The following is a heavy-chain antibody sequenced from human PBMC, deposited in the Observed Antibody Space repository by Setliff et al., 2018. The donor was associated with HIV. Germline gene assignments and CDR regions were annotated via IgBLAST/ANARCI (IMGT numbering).Heavy chain of an antibody. V-gene: IGHV4-38-2*01. CDR3: ARSQEDFDILTGYPPLGASGI. CDR1: GYLISGGFY. Sequence: SETLSLTCDVSGYLISGGFYWGWIRQPPGKGLEWIGNIYNSGSTYYNPSLKRRVTISLDRSKTQFSLQLSFVTAADTAVYYCARSQEDFDILTGYPPLGASGILGQGIMVTVSS. J-gene: IGHJ3*02. D-gene: IGHD3-9*01. CDR2: IYNSGST.